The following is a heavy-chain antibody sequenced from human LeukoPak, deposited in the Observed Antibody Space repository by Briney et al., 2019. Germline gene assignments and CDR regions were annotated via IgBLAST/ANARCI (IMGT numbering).Heavy chain of an antibody. CDR3: ARGFYELFVR. Sequence: PSETLSLTCTVAGASVSSSHWNWSRHSPGKGLEWIANVDYNGSTKYNPSLRGRGTMSLDTSKNQFYLKLESVTAADTARYYCARGFYELFVRWGEGTLVTVSS. V-gene: IGHV4-59*02. J-gene: IGHJ5*02. D-gene: IGHD2/OR15-2a*01. CDR1: GASVSSSH. CDR2: VDYNGST.